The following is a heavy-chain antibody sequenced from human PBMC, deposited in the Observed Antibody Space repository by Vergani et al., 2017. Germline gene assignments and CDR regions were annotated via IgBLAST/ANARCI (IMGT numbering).Heavy chain of an antibody. CDR3: AKDLTLISGVVITRKYYYYGMDV. CDR2: ISYDGSNK. J-gene: IGHJ6*02. Sequence: QVQLVESGGGVVQPGRSLRLSCAASGFTFSSYGMHWVRQAPGKGLEWVAVISYDGSNKYYADSVKGRFTISRDNSKNTLYLQMNSLRAEDTAVYYCAKDLTLISGVVITRKYYYYGMDVWGQGTTVTVSS. CDR1: GFTFSSYG. D-gene: IGHD3-3*01. V-gene: IGHV3-30*18.